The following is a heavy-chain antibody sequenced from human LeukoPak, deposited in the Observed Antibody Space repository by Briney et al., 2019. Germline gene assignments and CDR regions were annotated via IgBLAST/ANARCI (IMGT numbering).Heavy chain of an antibody. CDR2: ISYDGSNK. D-gene: IGHD1-26*01. J-gene: IGHJ4*02. V-gene: IGHV3-30-3*01. CDR1: GFTFSSYA. CDR3: ARGRVRGSYYGDY. Sequence: PGGSLRLSCAASGFTFSSYAMHWVRQAPGKGLEWVAVISYDGSNKYYADSVKGRFTISRDNSKNTLYLQMNSLRAEDTAVYYCARGRVRGSYYGDYWGQGTLVTASS.